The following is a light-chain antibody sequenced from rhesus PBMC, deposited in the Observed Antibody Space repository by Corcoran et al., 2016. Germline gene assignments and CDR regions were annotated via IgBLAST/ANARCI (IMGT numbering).Light chain of an antibody. CDR1: QSISSW. V-gene: IGKV1-22*01. CDR2: KAS. J-gene: IGKJ4*01. CDR3: QQYSSSPPLT. Sequence: DIQMTQSPSSLSASVGDTVTITCRASQSISSWLAWYQQKPGKAPKLLIYKASSLQSGVPSRLSGSESGTDFTLTISSLQSEDFATYYCQQYSSSPPLTFGGGTKVELK.